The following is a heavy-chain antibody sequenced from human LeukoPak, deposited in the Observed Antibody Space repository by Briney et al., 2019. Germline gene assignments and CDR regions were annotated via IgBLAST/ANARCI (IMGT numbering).Heavy chain of an antibody. D-gene: IGHD4-17*01. Sequence: SQTLSLTCTVSGVSISSGSYYWSWIRQPAGKGLEWIGRIYTSGSTNYNPSLKSRVTISVDTSKNQFSLKLSSVTAADTAVYYCARGGAMTPAYWGQGTLVTVSS. CDR2: IYTSGST. CDR1: GVSISSGSYY. CDR3: ARGGAMTPAY. J-gene: IGHJ4*02. V-gene: IGHV4-61*02.